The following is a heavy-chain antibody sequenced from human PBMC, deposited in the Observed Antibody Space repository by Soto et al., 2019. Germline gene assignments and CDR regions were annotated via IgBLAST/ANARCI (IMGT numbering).Heavy chain of an antibody. Sequence: GGSLRLSCAASGFTFSSYGMHWVRQAPGKGLEWVAVISYDGSNKYYADSVKGRFTISRDNSKNTLYLQMNSLRAEDTAVYYCAKGAHGGTADPDYWGQGTLVTVSS. CDR1: GFTFSSYG. CDR2: ISYDGSNK. D-gene: IGHD2-15*01. CDR3: AKGAHGGTADPDY. V-gene: IGHV3-30*18. J-gene: IGHJ4*02.